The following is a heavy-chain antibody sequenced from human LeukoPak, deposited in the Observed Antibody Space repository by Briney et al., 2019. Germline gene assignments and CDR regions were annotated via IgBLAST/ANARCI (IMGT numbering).Heavy chain of an antibody. D-gene: IGHD5-24*01. J-gene: IGHJ4*02. CDR3: AMATILDSAFDY. V-gene: IGHV5-51*01. Sequence: GESLKISSKCSGYSLISYWSGWVRQMPGKGLEWMGIIYPGDSDTRYSPSFQGQVTISSDKSISTAYLQWSSLKASDTAMYYCAMATILDSAFDYWGQGTLATVSS. CDR1: GYSLISYW. CDR2: IYPGDSDT.